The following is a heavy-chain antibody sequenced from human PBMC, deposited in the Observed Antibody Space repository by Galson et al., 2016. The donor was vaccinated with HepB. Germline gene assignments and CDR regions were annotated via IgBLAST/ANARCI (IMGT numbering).Heavy chain of an antibody. CDR3: ARTLDYYDRDAFDI. J-gene: IGHJ3*02. CDR2: IYPADSDA. Sequence: QSGAEVKKAGQSLTISCTGSRDSFSGYWIGWVRQMPGKGLEWMASIYPADSDARYSPSFQGQVTISVDKSTTTAYLQWRRLKASDTAMYFCARTLDYYDRDAFDIWGQGTMVTVSS. D-gene: IGHD3-22*01. V-gene: IGHV5-51*01. CDR1: RDSFSGYW.